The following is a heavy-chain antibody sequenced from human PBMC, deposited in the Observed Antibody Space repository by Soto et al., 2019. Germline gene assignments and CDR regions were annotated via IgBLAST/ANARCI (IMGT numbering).Heavy chain of an antibody. CDR3: TLAPTAKKWAEYFQP. D-gene: IGHD2-2*01. CDR1: GFTVSTNY. J-gene: IGHJ1*01. CDR2: IYSGGRT. Sequence: EVPLVESGGGLVQPGGSLRLSCSASGFTVSTNYMTWVRQAPGKGLGWVSTIYSGGRTYYADSVKGRFTISRDNSENTLSLQINSLRYEDTAVYYCTLAPTAKKWAEYFQPWGQGTLVTVSS. V-gene: IGHV3-66*01.